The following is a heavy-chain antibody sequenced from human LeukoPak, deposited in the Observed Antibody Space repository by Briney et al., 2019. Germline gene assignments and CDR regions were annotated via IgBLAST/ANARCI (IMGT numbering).Heavy chain of an antibody. CDR3: GRALFRSAFDI. V-gene: IGHV1-2*02. CDR1: GYTFTSYD. J-gene: IGHJ3*02. D-gene: IGHD2-21*01. CDR2: MNPNSGGT. Sequence: ASVKVSCKASGYTFTSYDINWVRQATGQGLEWMGWMNPNSGGTNYAQKFQGRVTMTRDTSISTAYMELSRLRSDDTAVYYCGRALFRSAFDIWGQGTMVTVSS.